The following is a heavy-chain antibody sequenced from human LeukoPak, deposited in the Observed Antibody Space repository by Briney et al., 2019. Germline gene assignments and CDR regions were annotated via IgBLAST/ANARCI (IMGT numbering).Heavy chain of an antibody. J-gene: IGHJ6*02. D-gene: IGHD3-10*01. CDR1: GYTFTSYH. Sequence: ASVKVSCKACGYTFTSYHINWVRQATGQGLEWMGWMNPNSGNTGYAQKFQGRVTMTRNTSISTAYMELSSLRSEDTAVYYCARGSPILWFGELFYYYYGMDVWGQGTMVTVSS. CDR3: ARGSPILWFGELFYYYYGMDV. V-gene: IGHV1-8*01. CDR2: MNPNSGNT.